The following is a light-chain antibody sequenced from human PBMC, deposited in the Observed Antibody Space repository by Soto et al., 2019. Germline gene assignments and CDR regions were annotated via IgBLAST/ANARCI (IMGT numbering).Light chain of an antibody. Sequence: EIVLTQSPDTLSLSPGERATLSCRASQSVNNNNLAWYQQKPGQAPSLLIYGASSRATGIPDRFSGSGSGTDFTLTISRVEPEDFAVYYCQQYDSSLWTFGVGTKVEIK. V-gene: IGKV3-20*01. CDR2: GAS. CDR3: QQYDSSLWT. J-gene: IGKJ1*01. CDR1: QSVNNNN.